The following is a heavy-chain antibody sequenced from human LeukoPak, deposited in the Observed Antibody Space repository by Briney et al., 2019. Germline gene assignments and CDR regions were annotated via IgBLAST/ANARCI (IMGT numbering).Heavy chain of an antibody. Sequence: GGSLRLSCAASGFTFSSYGMSWVRQAPGKGLEWVSDISCSGGSTYYADSVKGRFTISRDNSKNTLYLQMNSLRAEDTGVYYCAKANMVRGVIGYYYYMGVWGKGTTVTISS. V-gene: IGHV3-23*01. J-gene: IGHJ6*03. CDR2: ISCSGGST. CDR1: GFTFSSYG. D-gene: IGHD3-10*01. CDR3: AKANMVRGVIGYYYYMGV.